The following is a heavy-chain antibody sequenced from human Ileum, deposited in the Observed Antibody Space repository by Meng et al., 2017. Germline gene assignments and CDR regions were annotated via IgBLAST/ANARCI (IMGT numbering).Heavy chain of an antibody. CDR1: VGSISSSSYY. V-gene: IGHV4-39*01. CDR2: IYYSGST. D-gene: IGHD3-22*01. J-gene: IGHJ5*02. CDR3: AQPRITMTLGGFRTGWFDP. Sequence: QLQLQESGPGLVTPSETLSLTCTVSVGSISSSSYYWGWIRQPPGKGLEWIGSIYYSGSTYYNPSLKSRVTISVDTSKNQFSLKLSSVTAADTAVYYCAQPRITMTLGGFRTGWFDPWGQGTLVTVSS.